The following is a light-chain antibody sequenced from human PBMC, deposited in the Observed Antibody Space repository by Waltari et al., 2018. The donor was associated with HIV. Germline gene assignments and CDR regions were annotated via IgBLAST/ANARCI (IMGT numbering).Light chain of an antibody. CDR2: WAS. CDR3: QQYYSTPRT. Sequence: DIVMTQSPDSLAVSLGERATINCKSSQSVLYSSNNKNYVAWYQQKPGQPPKLLIYWASTRESWVPDRFSGSWSGTDFTLTISSLQAEDVAVYYCQQYYSTPRTFGQGTKVEIK. J-gene: IGKJ1*01. CDR1: QSVLYSSNNKNY. V-gene: IGKV4-1*01.